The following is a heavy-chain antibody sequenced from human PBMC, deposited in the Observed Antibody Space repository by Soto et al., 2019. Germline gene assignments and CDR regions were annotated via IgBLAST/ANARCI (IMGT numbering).Heavy chain of an antibody. D-gene: IGHD3-16*01. CDR1: GVSISSGCYY. J-gene: IGHJ4*02. CDR3: ERESLLFSFVG. CDR2: IYYGGGK. V-gene: IGHV4-31*01. Sequence: PAETLSLTCTVSGVSISSGCYYWSWIRQHPGKGLRWIEYIYYGGGKYCIPTPKSKVTISVDTSKNQFSLKLSSVNAADTAVFYCERESLLFSFVGWVQGTLVTVSS.